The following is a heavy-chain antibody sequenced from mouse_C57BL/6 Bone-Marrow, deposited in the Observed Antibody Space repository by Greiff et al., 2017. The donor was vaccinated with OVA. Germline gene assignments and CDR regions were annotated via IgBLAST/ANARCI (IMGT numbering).Heavy chain of an antibody. Sequence: LVESGAELVRPGASVKLSCTASGFNIKDDYMHWVKQRPEQGLEWIGWIDPENGDTEYASKFQGKATITADTSSNTAYLQLSSLTSEDTAVYYCTTGATVVANDYWGQGTTLTVSS. D-gene: IGHD1-1*01. CDR3: TTGATVVANDY. J-gene: IGHJ2*01. CDR1: GFNIKDDY. V-gene: IGHV14-4*01. CDR2: IDPENGDT.